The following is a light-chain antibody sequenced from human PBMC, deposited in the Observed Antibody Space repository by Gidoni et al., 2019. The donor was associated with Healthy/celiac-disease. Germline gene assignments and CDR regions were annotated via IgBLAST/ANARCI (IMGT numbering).Light chain of an antibody. Sequence: DIQMTPSPSSLSASVGDRVPITRRASQSISSYLNWYQQKPGKAPKLLIYAASSLQSGVPSSFSGSGSCTDFTLTISSLQPEDFATYYCQQSYSTPRWMFGQGTKVEIK. CDR3: QQSYSTPRWM. V-gene: IGKV1-39*01. CDR2: AAS. J-gene: IGKJ1*01. CDR1: QSISSY.